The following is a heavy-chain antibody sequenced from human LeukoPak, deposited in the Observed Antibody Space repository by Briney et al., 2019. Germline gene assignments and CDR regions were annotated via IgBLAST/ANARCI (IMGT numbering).Heavy chain of an antibody. J-gene: IGHJ4*02. CDR2: ISTSSSYI. V-gene: IGHV3-21*01. CDR3: ARDPIGITTYDSNFNY. CDR1: GFSFSSYS. Sequence: PGGSLRLSCAASGFSFSSYSMNWVRQAPGEGLEWVSCISTSSSYIYYADSVKGRFTISRDNAKNSLYLQMNSLRAEDTAVYYCARDPIGITTYDSNFNYWGQGTLVTVSS. D-gene: IGHD3-22*01.